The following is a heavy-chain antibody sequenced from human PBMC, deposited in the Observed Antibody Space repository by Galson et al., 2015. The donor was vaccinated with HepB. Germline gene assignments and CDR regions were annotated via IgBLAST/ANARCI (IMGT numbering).Heavy chain of an antibody. J-gene: IGHJ5*02. V-gene: IGHV3-30*03. CDR1: GFTFNTYG. Sequence: SLRLSCAASGFTFNTYGMHWVRQAPGKGLEWVAAISFDGIGTYYADSVKGRFTISRDNSENTLYLQMNSLTTQDTAVYYCARGVWFGELWTDLWGQGTLVTVSS. D-gene: IGHD3-10*01. CDR2: ISFDGIGT. CDR3: ARGVWFGELWTDL.